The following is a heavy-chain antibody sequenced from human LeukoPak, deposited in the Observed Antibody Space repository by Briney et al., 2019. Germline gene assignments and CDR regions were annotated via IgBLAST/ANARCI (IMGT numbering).Heavy chain of an antibody. CDR3: AKDLEAGYNARSFLDY. V-gene: IGHV3-23*01. D-gene: IGHD5-12*01. J-gene: IGHJ4*02. CDR1: GFTFSSYA. CDR2: ISGSGGST. Sequence: GGSLRLSCAASGFTFSSYAMSWVRQAPGKGLEWASAISGSGGSTYYADSVKGRFTISRDNSKNTLYLQMNSLRAEDTAVYYCAKDLEAGYNARSFLDYWGQGTLVTVSS.